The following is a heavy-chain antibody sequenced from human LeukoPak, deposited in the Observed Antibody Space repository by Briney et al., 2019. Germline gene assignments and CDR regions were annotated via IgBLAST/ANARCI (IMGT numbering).Heavy chain of an antibody. J-gene: IGHJ4*02. CDR3: AKLADVDVRFDY. Sequence: ASVKVSCKASGGTFSSYAISWVRQAPGQGLEWMGGIIPIFGTANYAQKFQGRVTITADESTSTAYMELSSLRSEDTAVYYCAKLADVDVRFDYWGQGTLVTVSS. V-gene: IGHV1-69*13. CDR1: GGTFSSYA. CDR2: IIPIFGTA. D-gene: IGHD3/OR15-3a*01.